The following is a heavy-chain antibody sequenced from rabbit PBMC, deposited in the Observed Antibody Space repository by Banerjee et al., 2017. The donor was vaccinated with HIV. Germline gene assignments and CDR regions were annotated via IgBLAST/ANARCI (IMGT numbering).Heavy chain of an antibody. CDR3: ARDADNSYVNGIWFNL. CDR1: GFSFSISYW. CDR2: IYTGSNST. Sequence: QEQLVESGGGLVQPEGSLTLTCTASGFSFSISYWMCWVRQAPGKGLEWIACIYTGSNSTYYASWAKGRFTISKTSSTTVTLQMTSLTAADTATYFCARDADNSYVNGIWFNLWGPGTLVTVS. D-gene: IGHD8-1*01. J-gene: IGHJ4*01. V-gene: IGHV1S45*01.